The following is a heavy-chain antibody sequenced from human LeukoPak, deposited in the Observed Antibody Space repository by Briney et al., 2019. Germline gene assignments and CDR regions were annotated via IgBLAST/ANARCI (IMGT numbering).Heavy chain of an antibody. J-gene: IGHJ4*02. CDR3: ATIAYSSSWYWTSSYYFDY. V-gene: IGHV1-8*01. CDR2: MNPNSGNT. D-gene: IGHD6-13*01. Sequence: ASVKVSCKASGYTFTSYDINWVRQATGQGLEWMGWMNPNSGNTGYAQKFQGRVTMTRNTSISAAYMELSSLRSEDTAVYYCATIAYSSSWYWTSSYYFDYWGQGTLVTASS. CDR1: GYTFTSYD.